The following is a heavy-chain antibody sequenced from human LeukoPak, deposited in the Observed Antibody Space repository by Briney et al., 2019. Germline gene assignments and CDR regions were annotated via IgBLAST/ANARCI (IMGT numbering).Heavy chain of an antibody. CDR2: INPSGGST. CDR1: GYTFTSYY. D-gene: IGHD2-2*01. Sequence: GASVKASCKASGYTFTSYYMHWVRQAPGPGLECMEIINPSGGSTSYAQKFQGRVTMTRDTSTSTVYMELSSLRSEDTAVYYCARDGRYCGSTSLCEIDYWGQGTLVTVSS. V-gene: IGHV1-46*01. CDR3: ARDGRYCGSTSLCEIDY. J-gene: IGHJ4*02.